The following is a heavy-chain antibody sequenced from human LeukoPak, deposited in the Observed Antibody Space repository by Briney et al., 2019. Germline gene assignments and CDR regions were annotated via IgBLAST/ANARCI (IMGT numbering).Heavy chain of an antibody. D-gene: IGHD3-10*01. CDR3: ARAEGSGSSFDY. V-gene: IGHV3-21*01. CDR1: GFPFRSFS. Sequence: GGSLRLSCVASGFPFRSFSMNWVHQAPGKGLEWVSSISSSSTYIYYADSVKGRFTISRDNAKNSLYLQMNSLRVEDTAVYYCARAEGSGSSFDYWGQGTLVTVSS. CDR2: ISSSSTYI. J-gene: IGHJ4*02.